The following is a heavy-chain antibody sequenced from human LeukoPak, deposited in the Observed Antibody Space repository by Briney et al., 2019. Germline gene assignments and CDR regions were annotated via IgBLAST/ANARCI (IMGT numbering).Heavy chain of an antibody. Sequence: GGSLRLSCAASGFTFSSYWMYWVRQAPGKGLVWVSRINSDGSSTSYADSVKGRFTISRDDAKNLLSLQMISLRAEDTAVYYCARPDYGASGDYWGQGTLVTVSS. V-gene: IGHV3-74*01. CDR2: INSDGSST. D-gene: IGHD4-17*01. CDR3: ARPDYGASGDY. J-gene: IGHJ4*02. CDR1: GFTFSSYW.